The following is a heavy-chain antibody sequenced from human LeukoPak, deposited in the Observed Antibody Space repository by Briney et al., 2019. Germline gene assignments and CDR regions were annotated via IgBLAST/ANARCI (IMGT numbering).Heavy chain of an antibody. CDR2: ISYDGSNK. D-gene: IGHD6-6*01. Sequence: GGSLRLSCAASGFTFSSYAMHWVRQAPGRGLEWVAVISYDGSNKYYADSVKGRFTISRDNSKNTLYLQMNSLRAEDTAVYYCARDRGGGGLIAARQDYWGQGTLVTVSS. V-gene: IGHV3-30*04. CDR3: ARDRGGGGLIAARQDY. CDR1: GFTFSSYA. J-gene: IGHJ4*02.